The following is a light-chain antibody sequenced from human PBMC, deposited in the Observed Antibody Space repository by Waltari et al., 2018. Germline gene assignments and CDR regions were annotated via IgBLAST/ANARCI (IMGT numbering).Light chain of an antibody. V-gene: IGKV3-15*01. Sequence: EIVMTQSPATLSVSPGERATLSCRASQRVSSNLAWYQQKPGQAPRLLIYGASTRATGIPARFSGSGSGTEVTLTISSLQSEDFAVYYCQQYNNWLGTFGQGTKVEIK. J-gene: IGKJ1*01. CDR2: GAS. CDR1: QRVSSN. CDR3: QQYNNWLGT.